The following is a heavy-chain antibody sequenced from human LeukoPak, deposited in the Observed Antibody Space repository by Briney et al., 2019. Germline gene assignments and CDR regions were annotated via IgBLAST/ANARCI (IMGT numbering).Heavy chain of an antibody. Sequence: PGGSLRLSCAASGFTFSSYGMHWVRQAPGKGLEWVAFIRYDGSNKYYADSVKGRFTISRDNSKNTLYLQMNSLRVEDTAVYYCARDPLNIVVLPAAEFDYWGQGTLVTVSS. CDR1: GFTFSSYG. J-gene: IGHJ4*02. V-gene: IGHV3-30*02. D-gene: IGHD2-2*01. CDR2: IRYDGSNK. CDR3: ARDPLNIVVLPAAEFDY.